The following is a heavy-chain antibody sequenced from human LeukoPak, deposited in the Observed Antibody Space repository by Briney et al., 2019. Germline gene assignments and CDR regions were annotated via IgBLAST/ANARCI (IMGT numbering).Heavy chain of an antibody. V-gene: IGHV3-23*01. CDR3: AKRGYGMGFSSYYYYMDV. Sequence: GGSLRLSCAASGFTFSSYAMSWVRQAPGKGLEWVSAISGSGGSTYYADSVKGRFTISRDNSKNTLYLQMNSLRAEDTAVYYCAKRGYGMGFSSYYYYMDVWGKGTTVTVSS. J-gene: IGHJ6*03. D-gene: IGHD6-13*01. CDR2: ISGSGGST. CDR1: GFTFSSYA.